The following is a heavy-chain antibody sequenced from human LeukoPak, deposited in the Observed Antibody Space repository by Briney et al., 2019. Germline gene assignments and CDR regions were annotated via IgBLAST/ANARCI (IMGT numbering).Heavy chain of an antibody. J-gene: IGHJ6*03. CDR3: ARGKLGYYYYHMDA. Sequence: WASVKVSCKASGGTFSSYAISWVRQAPGQGLEWMGGIIPIFGTANYAQKFQGRVTITTDESTSTAFMDLSSLRSEDTAVYYCARGKLGYYYYHMDAWGKGTTVTVSS. CDR2: IIPIFGTA. CDR1: GGTFSSYA. V-gene: IGHV1-69*05. D-gene: IGHD3-3*02.